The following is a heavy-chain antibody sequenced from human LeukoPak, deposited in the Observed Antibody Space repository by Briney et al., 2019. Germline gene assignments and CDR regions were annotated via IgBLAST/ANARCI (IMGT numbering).Heavy chain of an antibody. Sequence: PGGSLRLSCAASGFTFDDYAMSWVRQAPGKGLEWVSNINWNGDSTGYADSVKGRFTISRDNAKHSLYLQMNSLRAEDTALYYCARRGVVGATEFEYWGQGTLVTVSS. CDR3: ARRGVVGATEFEY. V-gene: IGHV3-20*04. J-gene: IGHJ4*02. D-gene: IGHD1-26*01. CDR1: GFTFDDYA. CDR2: INWNGDST.